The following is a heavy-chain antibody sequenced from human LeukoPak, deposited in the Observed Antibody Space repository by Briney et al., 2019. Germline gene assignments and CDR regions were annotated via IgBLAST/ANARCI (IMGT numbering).Heavy chain of an antibody. CDR1: GFTFSSYG. J-gene: IGHJ4*02. CDR2: ISYDGSNK. CDR3: AKDRGSGSYLDY. D-gene: IGHD1-26*01. Sequence: GGSLRLSCAASGFTFSSYGMHWVRQAPGKELEWVAVISYDGSNKYYADSVKGRFTISRDNSKNTLYLQMNSLRAEDTAVYYCAKDRGSGSYLDYWGQGTLVTVSS. V-gene: IGHV3-30*18.